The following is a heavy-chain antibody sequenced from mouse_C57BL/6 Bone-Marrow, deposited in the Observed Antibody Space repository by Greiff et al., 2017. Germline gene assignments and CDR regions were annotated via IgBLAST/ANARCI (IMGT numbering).Heavy chain of an antibody. J-gene: IGHJ3*01. CDR3: ARLQLGPWLAY. CDR2: IRSGGSYT. CDR1: GFTFSSYG. Sequence: EVQVVESGGDLVKPGGSLKLSCAASGFTFSSYGMSWVRQTPDKRLEWVATIRSGGSYTYYTDSVKGRFTISRDNAKNTLYLQMSSLKSEDTSLYYCARLQLGPWLAYWGQGTLVTVSA. D-gene: IGHD4-1*02. V-gene: IGHV5-6*01.